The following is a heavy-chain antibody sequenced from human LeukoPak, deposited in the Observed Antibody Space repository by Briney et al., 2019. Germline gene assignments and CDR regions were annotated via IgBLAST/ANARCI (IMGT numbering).Heavy chain of an antibody. J-gene: IGHJ4*02. D-gene: IGHD2-2*01. Sequence: GGSLRLSCAASGFTFSSYEMNWVRQAPGKGLEWVSYISGSGSTIYYADSVKGRFTISRDNAKNSLYLQMNSLRAEDTAVYYCARGMRGCSSTSCPFNYWGQGTLVTVSS. CDR1: GFTFSSYE. V-gene: IGHV3-48*03. CDR2: ISGSGSTI. CDR3: ARGMRGCSSTSCPFNY.